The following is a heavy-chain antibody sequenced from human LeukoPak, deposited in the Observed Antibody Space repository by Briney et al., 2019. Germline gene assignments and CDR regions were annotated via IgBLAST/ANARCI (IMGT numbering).Heavy chain of an antibody. J-gene: IGHJ5*02. CDR2: INPNSGGT. CDR3: AREGYDILTGSNWFDP. V-gene: IGHV1-2*04. Sequence: GASVKVSCKASGYTFTGYYMHWVRQAPGQGLEWMGWINPNSGGTNYAQEFQGWVTMTRDTSISTAYMELSRLRSDDTAVYYCAREGYDILTGSNWFDPWGQGTLVTVSS. D-gene: IGHD3-9*01. CDR1: GYTFTGYY.